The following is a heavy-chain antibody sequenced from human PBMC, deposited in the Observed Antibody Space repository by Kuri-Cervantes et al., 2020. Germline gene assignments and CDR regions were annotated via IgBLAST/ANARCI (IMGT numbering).Heavy chain of an antibody. J-gene: IGHJ6*02. CDR2: ISAYNGNT. V-gene: IGHV1-18*01. Sequence: ASVKVSCKASGYTFTSYGISWVRQAPGQGLEWMGWISAYNGNTNYAQKLQGRVTMTRDTSISTAYVELSRLRSDDTAVYYCARGGYGSGSYYYYGMDVWGQGTTVTVSS. CDR1: GYTFTSYG. CDR3: ARGGYGSGSYYYYGMDV. D-gene: IGHD3-10*01.